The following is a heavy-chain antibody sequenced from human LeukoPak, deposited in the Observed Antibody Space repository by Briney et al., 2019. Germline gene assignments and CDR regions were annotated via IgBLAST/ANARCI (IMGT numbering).Heavy chain of an antibody. J-gene: IGHJ3*02. D-gene: IGHD2-15*01. V-gene: IGHV4-59*01. Sequence: SETLSLTCTVAGGSISSYYWSWIRQHPGKGLEWIGYIYYSGSTNYNPSLKIRVTISVDTSKNQISLKLSSVTAADTAVYYCASGYCSGGSCYSEAFDIWGQGTMVTVSS. CDR1: GGSISSYY. CDR3: ASGYCSGGSCYSEAFDI. CDR2: IYYSGST.